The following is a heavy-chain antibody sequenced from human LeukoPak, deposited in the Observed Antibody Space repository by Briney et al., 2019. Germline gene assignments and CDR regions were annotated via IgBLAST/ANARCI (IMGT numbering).Heavy chain of an antibody. CDR2: IYYSGST. CDR3: ARSSEGRYYYDSSGFSYYYYYMDV. CDR1: DGSISSYY. D-gene: IGHD3-22*01. V-gene: IGHV4-59*01. J-gene: IGHJ6*03. Sequence: SETLSLTCTVSDGSISSYYWSWIRQPPGKGLEWIGYIYYSGSTYYNPSLRSRVTISVDTSKNQFSLKLSSVTAADTAVYYCARSSEGRYYYDSSGFSYYYYYMDVWGKGTTVTISS.